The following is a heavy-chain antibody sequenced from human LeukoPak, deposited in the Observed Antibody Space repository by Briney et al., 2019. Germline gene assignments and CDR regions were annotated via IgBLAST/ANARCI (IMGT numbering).Heavy chain of an antibody. D-gene: IGHD4-17*01. CDR1: GFTFDDYG. CDR3: ARANDYGDYENAFDI. J-gene: IGHJ3*02. Sequence: GGSLRLSCAASGFTFDDYGMSSVRQAPGKGLEWVSGINWNGGSTGYADSVKGRFTISRDNAKNSLYLQMNSLRAEDTAVYYCARANDYGDYENAFDIWGQGTMVTVSS. V-gene: IGHV3-20*04. CDR2: INWNGGST.